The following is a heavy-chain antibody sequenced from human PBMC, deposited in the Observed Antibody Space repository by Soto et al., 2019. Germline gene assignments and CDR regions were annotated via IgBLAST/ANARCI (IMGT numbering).Heavy chain of an antibody. J-gene: IGHJ4*02. CDR1: GFTFSSYS. Sequence: EVQLVESGGGLVQPGGSLRLSCAAYGFTFSSYSMNWVRQAPGKGLEWVSYISSSSSTIYYADSVKGRFTISRDNAKNSLYLQMNSLRAEDTAVYYCARDYYYGSGSRGDYWGQGTLVTVSS. CDR2: ISSSSSTI. CDR3: ARDYYYGSGSRGDY. V-gene: IGHV3-48*01. D-gene: IGHD3-10*01.